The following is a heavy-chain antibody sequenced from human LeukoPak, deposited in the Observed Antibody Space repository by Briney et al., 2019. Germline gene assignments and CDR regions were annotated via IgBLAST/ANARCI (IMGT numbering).Heavy chain of an antibody. CDR1: GDSISTSHYY. J-gene: IGHJ4*02. V-gene: IGHV4-39*07. D-gene: IGHD4-17*01. CDR2: IYYSGST. Sequence: PSETLSLTCTVSGDSISTSHYYWGWIRQPPGKGLEWIGSIYYSGSTYYNPSLKGRVTISVDTSKNQFSLKLSSVTAADTAVYYCARERRATVTTWGQGTLVTVSS. CDR3: ARERRATVTT.